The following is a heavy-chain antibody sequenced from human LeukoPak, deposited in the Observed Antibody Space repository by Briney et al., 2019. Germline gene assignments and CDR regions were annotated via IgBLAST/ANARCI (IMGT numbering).Heavy chain of an antibody. CDR2: MNPNSGGT. D-gene: IGHD3-22*01. CDR3: ARADYYDSSGYRYYFDY. V-gene: IGHV1-2*02. Sequence: ASVKVSCKASGYTFTSYDINWVRQATGQGLEWMGWMNPNSGGTNYAQKFQGRVTMTRDTSISTAYMELSRLRSDDTAVYYCARADYYDSSGYRYYFDYWGQGTLVTVSS. J-gene: IGHJ4*02. CDR1: GYTFTSYD.